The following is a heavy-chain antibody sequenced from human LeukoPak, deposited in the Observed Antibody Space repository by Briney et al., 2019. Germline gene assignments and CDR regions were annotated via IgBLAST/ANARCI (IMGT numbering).Heavy chain of an antibody. J-gene: IGHJ4*02. Sequence: ASVKVSCKASGYTFTSYYMHWVRQAPGQGLEWMGIINPSGGSTSYAQKFQGRVTMTSDTSTTTVYMELSSLRSEDTAVYYCARDVGATLLIDYWGQGTLVTVSS. D-gene: IGHD3-10*01. CDR3: ARDVGATLLIDY. CDR1: GYTFTSYY. V-gene: IGHV1-46*01. CDR2: INPSGGST.